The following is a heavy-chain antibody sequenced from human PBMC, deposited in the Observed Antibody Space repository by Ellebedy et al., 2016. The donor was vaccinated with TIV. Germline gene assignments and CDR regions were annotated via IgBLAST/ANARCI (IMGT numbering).Heavy chain of an antibody. J-gene: IGHJ4*02. CDR2: IVFSGTAA. Sequence: GESLKISCAASGFTFNIAGMTWVRQAPGKGLEWVGTIVFSGTAAYYSDSVKGRFIISGDNAKNSLFLQMNSLRVEDTAVYYCARDGSEWSRDYWGQGTLVTVSS. D-gene: IGHD3-3*01. CDR3: ARDGSEWSRDY. CDR1: GFTFNIAG. V-gene: IGHV3-21*01.